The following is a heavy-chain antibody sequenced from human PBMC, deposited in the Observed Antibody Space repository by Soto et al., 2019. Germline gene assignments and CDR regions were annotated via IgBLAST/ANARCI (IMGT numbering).Heavy chain of an antibody. V-gene: IGHV1-8*01. J-gene: IGHJ3*02. Sequence: ASVKVSCEDCGYGFTSYEINWVRQATGQGPEWMGWMNPNSGDTGYSHKFQGRVTMTRNTSISTAYMQLNSLTTEDTALYSCAKFGWGGSYSESHASDIWGQGTMVTVSS. CDR1: GYGFTSYE. CDR2: MNPNSGDT. D-gene: IGHD1-26*01. CDR3: AKFGWGGSYSESHASDI.